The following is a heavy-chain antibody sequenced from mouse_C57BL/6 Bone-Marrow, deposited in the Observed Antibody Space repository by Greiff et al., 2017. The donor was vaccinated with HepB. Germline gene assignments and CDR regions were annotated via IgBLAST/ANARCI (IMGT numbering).Heavy chain of an antibody. Sequence: VNVVESGPGLVAPSQSLSITCTVSGFSLTSYGVDWVRQSPGKGLEWLGVIWGVGSTNYNSALKSRLSISKDNSKSQVFLKMNSLQTDDTAMYYCASSHYYGSSWFAYWGQGTLVTVSA. CDR2: IWGVGST. CDR1: GFSLTSYG. CDR3: ASSHYYGSSWFAY. V-gene: IGHV2-6*01. D-gene: IGHD1-1*01. J-gene: IGHJ3*01.